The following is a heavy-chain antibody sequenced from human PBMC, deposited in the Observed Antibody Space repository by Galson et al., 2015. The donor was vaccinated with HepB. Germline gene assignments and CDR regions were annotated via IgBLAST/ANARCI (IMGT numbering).Heavy chain of an antibody. V-gene: IGHV3-7*01. CDR3: ARDLSVAGLSGFGY. Sequence: SLRLSCAASGFTFSSYWMSWVRQAPGKGLEWVANIKQDGSEKYYVDSVKGRFTISRDNAKNSLYLQMNSLRAEDTAVYYCARDLSVAGLSGFGYWGQGTLVTVSS. CDR1: GFTFSSYW. D-gene: IGHD6-19*01. J-gene: IGHJ4*02. CDR2: IKQDGSEK.